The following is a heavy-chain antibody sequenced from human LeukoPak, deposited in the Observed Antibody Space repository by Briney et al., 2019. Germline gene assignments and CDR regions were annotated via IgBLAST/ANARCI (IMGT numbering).Heavy chain of an antibody. CDR1: GFTFSSYG. J-gene: IGHJ4*02. CDR2: ISYDGSNK. V-gene: IGHV3-30*18. CDR3: AKGRAGNYYYDSSDY. Sequence: GGSLRLSCAASGFTFSSYGMHWVRQAPGKGLEWVAVISYDGSNKYYADSVKGRFTISRDNSKNTLYLQMNSLRTEDTAVYYCAKGRAGNYYYDSSDYWGQGTLVTVSS. D-gene: IGHD3-22*01.